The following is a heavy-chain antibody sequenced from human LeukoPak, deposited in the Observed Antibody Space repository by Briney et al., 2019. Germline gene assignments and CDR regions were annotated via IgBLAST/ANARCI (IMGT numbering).Heavy chain of an antibody. J-gene: IGHJ4*02. V-gene: IGHV1-2*02. D-gene: IGHD3-22*01. CDR3: ARYYYYDSSGYYPLDDY. Sequence: ASVKVSCTASGYTLTGYYMHWVRHAPGQGLERVGWINPNSGGTNYAQKFQGRVTMTRDTSISTAYMELSRLRSDDTAVYYCARYYYYDSSGYYPLDDYWGQGTLVTVSS. CDR1: GYTLTGYY. CDR2: INPNSGGT.